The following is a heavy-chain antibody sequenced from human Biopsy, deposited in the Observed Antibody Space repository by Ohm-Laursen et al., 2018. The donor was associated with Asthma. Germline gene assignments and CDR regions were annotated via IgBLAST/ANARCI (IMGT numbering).Heavy chain of an antibody. CDR2: ISVYNGNT. J-gene: IGHJ6*02. CDR3: ARAVDYSHYYGIDV. V-gene: IGHV1-18*01. D-gene: IGHD3-10*01. Sequence: ASVKVSCNTPGYTFNSAGITWVRQAPGQGLEWMGWISVYNGNTKVAQKLQDRVTMTTDTSTSTAYMELRSLRSDDTAVYFCARAVDYSHYYGIDVWGQGTTVTVS. CDR1: GYTFNSAG.